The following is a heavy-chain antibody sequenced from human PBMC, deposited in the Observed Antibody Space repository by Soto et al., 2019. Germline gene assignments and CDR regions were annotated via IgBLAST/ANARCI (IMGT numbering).Heavy chain of an antibody. V-gene: IGHV4-4*02. Sequence: QVQLQESGPGLVKPSETLSLTCAVSSGSISSSNWWNWVRQPPGKGLEWFGEIYHSGSTNYNPSPKTRVIISVDKPKNQCSLNLSSVTAADTAVYYCARPRLGTSFCDPWGSTGPVTVSS. J-gene: IGHJ2*01. CDR1: SGSISSSNW. CDR2: IYHSGST. CDR3: ARPRLGTSFCDP. D-gene: IGHD6-19*01.